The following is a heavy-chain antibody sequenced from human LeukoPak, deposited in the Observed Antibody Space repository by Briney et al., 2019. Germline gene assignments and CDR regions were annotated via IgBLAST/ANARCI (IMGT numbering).Heavy chain of an antibody. J-gene: IGHJ4*02. CDR3: AKSGYNRFDY. CDR1: RFSFSNYD. D-gene: IGHD5-24*01. Sequence: GGSLRLSCAASRFSFSNYDMNWVRQAPGKGLEWVSGISDSGTYTYYADSVKGRFTISRDNSKNTLYLQMNSLRAEDTAVYYCAKSGYNRFDYWGQGTLVTVSS. V-gene: IGHV3-23*01. CDR2: ISDSGTYT.